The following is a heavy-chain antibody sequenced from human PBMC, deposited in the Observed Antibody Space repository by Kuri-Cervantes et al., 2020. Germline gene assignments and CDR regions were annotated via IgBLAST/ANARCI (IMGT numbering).Heavy chain of an antibody. D-gene: IGHD1-1*01. J-gene: IGHJ4*02. Sequence: GGSLRLSCAASGFTFSSYGMHWVRQAPGKGLEWVAVIWYDGSNKYYADSVKGRFTISRDNSKNTLYLQMNSLRAEDTAVYYCARERFRAYEGTYENWGQGTLVTVSS. V-gene: IGHV3-33*01. CDR1: GFTFSSYG. CDR3: ARERFRAYEGTYEN. CDR2: IWYDGSNK.